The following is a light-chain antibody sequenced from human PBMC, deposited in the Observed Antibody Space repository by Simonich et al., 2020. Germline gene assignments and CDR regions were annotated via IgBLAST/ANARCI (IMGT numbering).Light chain of an antibody. J-gene: IGKJ2*01. CDR2: WAS. Sequence: DIVMTQSPDSLAVSLGERATINCKSRQSVLYSSNNKNYLAWYQQKPGQPPKLLIYWASTRESGFPDRFSGSGSGTDFTLTISSLQAEDVAVYYCQQYYCTPYTFGQGTKLEIK. V-gene: IGKV4-1*01. CDR3: QQYYCTPYT. CDR1: QSVLYSSNNKNY.